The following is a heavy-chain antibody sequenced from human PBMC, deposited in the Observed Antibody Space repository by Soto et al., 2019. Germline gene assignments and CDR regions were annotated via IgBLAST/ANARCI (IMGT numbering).Heavy chain of an antibody. Sequence: KASETLSITCAVYGGSFSGYYWSWIRQPPGKGLEWIGEINHSGSTNYNPSLKSRVTISVDTSKNQFSLKLSSVTAADTAVYYCARGSQLYSYGYRHYYGMDVWGQGTTVTVSS. CDR3: ARGSQLYSYGYRHYYGMDV. CDR2: INHSGST. V-gene: IGHV4-34*01. J-gene: IGHJ6*02. CDR1: GGSFSGYY. D-gene: IGHD5-18*01.